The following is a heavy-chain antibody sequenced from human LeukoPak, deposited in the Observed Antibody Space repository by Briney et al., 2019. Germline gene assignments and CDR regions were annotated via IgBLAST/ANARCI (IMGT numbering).Heavy chain of an antibody. Sequence: SETLSLTCAVYGGSFSGYYWSWIRQPPGKGLEWIGSIYYSGNTYYNPSLKSRVTISLDTSKNQFSLKLGSVTAADTAVYYCARRNRWELLDFWGQGTLVTVSS. V-gene: IGHV4-34*01. J-gene: IGHJ4*02. CDR3: ARRNRWELLDF. CDR1: GGSFSGYY. D-gene: IGHD1-26*01. CDR2: IYYSGNT.